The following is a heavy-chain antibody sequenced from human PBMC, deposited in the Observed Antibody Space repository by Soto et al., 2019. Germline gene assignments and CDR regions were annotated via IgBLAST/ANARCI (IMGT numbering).Heavy chain of an antibody. CDR1: GFTFSSYW. V-gene: IGHV3-7*01. CDR2: IKQDGSEK. Sequence: QTGGSLRLSCAASGFTFSSYWMSWVRQAPGKGLEWVANIKQDGSEKYYVDSVKGRFTISRDSAKNSLYLQMNSLRAEDTAVYYCAREAGITIFGVVITRWFDPWGQGTLVTVS. CDR3: AREAGITIFGVVITRWFDP. D-gene: IGHD3-3*01. J-gene: IGHJ5*02.